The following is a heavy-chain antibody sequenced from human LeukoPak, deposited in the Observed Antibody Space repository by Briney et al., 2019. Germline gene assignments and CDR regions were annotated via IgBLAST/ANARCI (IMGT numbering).Heavy chain of an antibody. CDR1: GGSISSYY. V-gene: IGHV4-59*12. J-gene: IGHJ3*02. CDR3: ARDEQWLAHDAFDI. Sequence: SETLTLTCTVSGGSISSYYWSWIRQPPGKGLEWIGYIYYSGSTNYNPSLKSRVTISVDTSKNQFSLKLSSVTAADTAVYYCARDEQWLAHDAFDIWGQGTMVTVSS. D-gene: IGHD6-19*01. CDR2: IYYSGST.